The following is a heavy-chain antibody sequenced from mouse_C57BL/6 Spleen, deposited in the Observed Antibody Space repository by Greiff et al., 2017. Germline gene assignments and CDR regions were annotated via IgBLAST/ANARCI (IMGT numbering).Heavy chain of an antibody. CDR1: GYTFTSYW. CDR3: ARENDYDQAWFAY. J-gene: IGHJ3*01. CDR2: IYPGSGST. Sequence: QVHVKQPGAELVKPGASVKMSCKASGYTFTSYWITWVKQRPGQGLEWIGDIYPGSGSTNYNEKFKSKATLTVDTSSSTAYMQLSSLTSEDSAVYYCARENDYDQAWFAYWGQGTLVTVSA. D-gene: IGHD2-4*01. V-gene: IGHV1-55*01.